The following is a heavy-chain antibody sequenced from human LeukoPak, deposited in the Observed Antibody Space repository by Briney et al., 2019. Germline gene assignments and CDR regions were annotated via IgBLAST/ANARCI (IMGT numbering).Heavy chain of an antibody. Sequence: GGSLRLSCAASGFTVSSNYMSWVRQAPGKGLEWVSVIYSGGSAYYADSVKGRFTISRDNSKNTLYLQMNSLTAEDTAVYYCARSPTVTTGNDAFDIWGQGTMVTVSS. CDR3: ARSPTVTTGNDAFDI. J-gene: IGHJ3*02. CDR1: GFTVSSNY. V-gene: IGHV3-66*01. D-gene: IGHD4-17*01. CDR2: IYSGGSA.